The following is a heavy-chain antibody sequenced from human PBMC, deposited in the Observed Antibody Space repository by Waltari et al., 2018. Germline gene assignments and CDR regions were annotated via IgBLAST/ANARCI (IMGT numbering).Heavy chain of an antibody. CDR2: MNPNNGNT. D-gene: IGHD2-21*01. Sequence: QVQLVQSGAEVQKPGASVQVSCKASGYTFANFDIIWVRQATGQGLEWVGWMNPNNGNTGYAQNFQGRVTMTRNTSITTAYMELSSLRSEDTAVYYCVTESSCGGDCRSLDLWGQGTVVTVSS. CDR1: GYTFANFD. V-gene: IGHV1-8*01. CDR3: VTESSCGGDCRSLDL. J-gene: IGHJ3*01.